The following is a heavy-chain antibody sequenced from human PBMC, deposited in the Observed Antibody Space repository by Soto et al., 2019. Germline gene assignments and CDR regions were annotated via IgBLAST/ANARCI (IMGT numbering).Heavy chain of an antibody. CDR3: ARESRDFDLWTTSYYYGMDV. CDR1: GGTFSSYA. V-gene: IGHV1-69*01. D-gene: IGHD3-3*01. CDR2: IIPIFGTA. J-gene: IGHJ6*02. Sequence: QVQLVQSGAEVKKPGSSVKVSCKASGGTFSSYAISWVRQAPGQGLEWMGGIIPIFGTANYAQKFKGRVTITANESMSTAYMELSSLRSEDTAVYYCARESRDFDLWTTSYYYGMDVWGQRTTVTVSS.